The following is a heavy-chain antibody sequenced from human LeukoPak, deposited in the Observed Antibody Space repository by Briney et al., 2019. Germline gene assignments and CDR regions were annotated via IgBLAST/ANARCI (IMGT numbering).Heavy chain of an antibody. Sequence: SQTLSLTCTVSGGSISSGGYCWSWIRQHPGKGLEWIGYIYYSGSTYYNPSLKSRVTISLDTSKNQFSLKLTSVTAADTAVYYCARGPTAELDYWGQGTLVTVSS. CDR2: IYYSGST. J-gene: IGHJ4*02. CDR3: ARGPTAELDY. CDR1: GGSISSGGYC. V-gene: IGHV4-31*03.